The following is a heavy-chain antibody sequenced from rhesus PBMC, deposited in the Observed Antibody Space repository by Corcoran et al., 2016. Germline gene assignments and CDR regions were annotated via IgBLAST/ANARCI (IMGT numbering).Heavy chain of an antibody. CDR2: IKRKADGETA. D-gene: IGHD2-15*01. V-gene: IGHV3-30*02. Sequence: DVQLVESGAGLVQPGGSLRLSCAASGFTFSNFWMSWVRQAPGKGLEWVGRIKRKADGETANYAASVQGRYTISRDDSKNTLYLQMNSLKTEDTAAYSCTTDVGCRSTDCSSPLSNNRLDVWGPGVLVTVSS. CDR1: GFTFSNFW. CDR3: TTDVGCRSTDCSSPLSNNRLDV. J-gene: IGHJ5-1*01.